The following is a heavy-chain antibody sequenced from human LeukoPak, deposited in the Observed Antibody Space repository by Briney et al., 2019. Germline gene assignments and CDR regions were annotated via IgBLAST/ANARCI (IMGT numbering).Heavy chain of an antibody. J-gene: IGHJ4*02. D-gene: IGHD3-22*01. Sequence: PSETLSLTCTVSGGSISSDYWSWIRQPAGKGLEWIGRIYTSGSTNYNPSLKSRVTISVDTSKNQFSLKLSSVTAADTAVYYCARGGDYYDSSGPNTHYFDYWGQGTLVTVSS. CDR2: IYTSGST. CDR3: ARGGDYYDSSGPNTHYFDY. CDR1: GGSISSDY. V-gene: IGHV4-4*07.